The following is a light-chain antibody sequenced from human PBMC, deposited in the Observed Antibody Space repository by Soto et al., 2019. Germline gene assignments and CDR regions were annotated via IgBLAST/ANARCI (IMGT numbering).Light chain of an antibody. Sequence: EIVLTQSPATLSLSPGERATLSCRASQSVSSYLAWYQQKPGQAPRLLMYDTSNRATGIPARFSGSGSGTDFTLTISSLEPEDFAVYYCPQRSDGLTFGGGTRVEIK. V-gene: IGKV3-11*01. CDR3: PQRSDGLT. CDR2: DTS. J-gene: IGKJ4*01. CDR1: QSVSSY.